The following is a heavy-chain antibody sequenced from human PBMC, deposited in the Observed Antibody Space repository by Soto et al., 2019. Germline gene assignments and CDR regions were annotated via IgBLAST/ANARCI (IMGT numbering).Heavy chain of an antibody. D-gene: IGHD3-16*01. CDR1: GGTFSSNT. CDR3: ARAISSGGRFSGMDV. J-gene: IGHJ6*02. CDR2: ITPVLDMA. Sequence: QVQLVQSGAEVKKPGSSVRVSCKASGGTFSSNTLSWVRQAPGQGLEWMGRITPVLDMADYEQKFQDRLTMTANKSTTPVYMELGSLRSEDTAIYYCARAISSGGRFSGMDVWGQGTTVTVSS. V-gene: IGHV1-69*02.